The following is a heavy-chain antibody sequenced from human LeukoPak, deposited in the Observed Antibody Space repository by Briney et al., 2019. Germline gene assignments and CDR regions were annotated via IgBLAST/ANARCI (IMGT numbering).Heavy chain of an antibody. Sequence: PSQTLSLTCTVSGGSISRGGYYWSWIRQHPGGGLQWIVYMYYSGSTYYNPSLKSRVTISVDTSKNQFSLKLSSVTAADTAVYYCARGRSGSYFRNYYYGMDVWGQGTTVTVSS. V-gene: IGHV4-31*03. CDR1: GGSISRGGYY. CDR2: MYYSGST. CDR3: ARGRSGSYFRNYYYGMDV. D-gene: IGHD1-26*01. J-gene: IGHJ6*02.